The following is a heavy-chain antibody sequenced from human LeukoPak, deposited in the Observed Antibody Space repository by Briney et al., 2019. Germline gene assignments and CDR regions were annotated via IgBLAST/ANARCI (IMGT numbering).Heavy chain of an antibody. CDR1: GGSISSSSYY. V-gene: IGHV4-39*07. CDR2: IYYSGST. CDR3: ARAGRIEETSTYYFDY. Sequence: SETLSLTYTVSGGSISSSSYYWGWIRQPPGKGLEWIGSIYYSGSTYYNPSLKSRVTISVDTSKNQFSLKLSSVTAADTAVYYCARAGRIEETSTYYFDYWGEGTLVTVSS. J-gene: IGHJ4*02. D-gene: IGHD2/OR15-2a*01.